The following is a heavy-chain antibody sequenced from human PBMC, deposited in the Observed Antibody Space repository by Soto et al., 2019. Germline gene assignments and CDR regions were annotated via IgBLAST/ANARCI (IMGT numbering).Heavy chain of an antibody. J-gene: IGHJ4*02. Sequence: VQLVQSGPEVKKPGASVKVSCKTSGYTFTSYGISWVRQAPGQGLEWMGWITTDKGKTTYAQKFQGRVAMTTDTSPSTAYMELRSLRSDDTAVYYCATRSPAFGYWGQGTLVAVSS. CDR2: ITTDKGKT. CDR3: ATRSPAFGY. V-gene: IGHV1-18*01. CDR1: GYTFTSYG.